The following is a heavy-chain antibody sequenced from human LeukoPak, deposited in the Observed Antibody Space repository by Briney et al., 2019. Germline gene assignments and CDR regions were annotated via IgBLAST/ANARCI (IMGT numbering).Heavy chain of an antibody. D-gene: IGHD3-10*01. Sequence: PSETLSLTCTVSGGSISNYYWSWIRQPPGKGLEWIGYIYYSGSPNYNPSLKSRVTISVDTSKNQFSLKLSSVTAADTAVYYCARRYGSGSYYKFDPWGQGTLVTVSS. CDR3: ARRYGSGSYYKFDP. V-gene: IGHV4-59*12. CDR1: GGSISNYY. CDR2: IYYSGSP. J-gene: IGHJ5*02.